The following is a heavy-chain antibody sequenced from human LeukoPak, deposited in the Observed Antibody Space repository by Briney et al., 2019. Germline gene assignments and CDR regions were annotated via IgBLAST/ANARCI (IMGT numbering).Heavy chain of an antibody. Sequence: SETLSLTCTVSGGSISSGGYYWSWIRQPAGKGLEWIGRIYTSGSTNYNPSLRSRVTMSVDTSKNQFSLKLSSVTAADTAVYYCARLSDYDAFDIWGQGTMVTVSS. V-gene: IGHV4-61*02. CDR3: ARLSDYDAFDI. CDR2: IYTSGST. CDR1: GGSISSGGYY. J-gene: IGHJ3*02. D-gene: IGHD3/OR15-3a*01.